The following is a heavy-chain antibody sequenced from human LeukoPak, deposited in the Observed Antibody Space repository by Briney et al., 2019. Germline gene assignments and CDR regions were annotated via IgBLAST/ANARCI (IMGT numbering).Heavy chain of an antibody. Sequence: SPSETLSLTCTVSGGSISSYYWSWIRQPPGKGLKWIGYIYYSGSTNYNPSLKSRVTISVDTSKNQFSLKLSSVTAADTAVYYCARDRYQRGWFDPWGQGTLVTVSS. D-gene: IGHD2-2*01. CDR1: GGSISSYY. CDR3: ARDRYQRGWFDP. V-gene: IGHV4-59*01. CDR2: IYYSGST. J-gene: IGHJ5*02.